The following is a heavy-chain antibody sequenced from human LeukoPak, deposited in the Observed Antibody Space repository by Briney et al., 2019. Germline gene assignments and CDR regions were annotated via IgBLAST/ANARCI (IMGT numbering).Heavy chain of an antibody. J-gene: IGHJ4*02. Sequence: SGGSLRLSCAASGFPFSTYSMHWVRQAPGKGLEWMAVIWYDGSNKYYADSVKGRFTISRDDSKNTLYLQMNSLRAEDTAVYYCATDISLAGPGYWGQGTLVTVSS. CDR1: GFPFSTYS. CDR2: IWYDGSNK. V-gene: IGHV3-33*08. D-gene: IGHD6-19*01. CDR3: ATDISLAGPGY.